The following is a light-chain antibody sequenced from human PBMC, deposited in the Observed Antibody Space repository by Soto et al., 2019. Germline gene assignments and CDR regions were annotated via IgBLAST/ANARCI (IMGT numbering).Light chain of an antibody. V-gene: IGLV1-47*01. CDR2: RNN. CDR3: AAWDDSLSGVV. CDR1: SSNIGSNY. J-gene: IGLJ2*01. Sequence: SVLTQPPSASGTPGQRVTISCSGSSSNIGSNYVYWYQQLPGTAPKLLIYRNNQRPPGVPDRFSGSKSGTSASLAISGLRSEDEADYYCAAWDDSLSGVVFGGGTKLTVL.